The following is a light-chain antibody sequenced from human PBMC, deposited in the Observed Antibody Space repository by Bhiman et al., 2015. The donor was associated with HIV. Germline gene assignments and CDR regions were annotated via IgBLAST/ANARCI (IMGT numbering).Light chain of an antibody. J-gene: IGLJ1*01. CDR1: NIGTIS. CDR2: FDN. CDR3: TSYTVTASFV. V-gene: IGLV3-21*01. Sequence: SVAPGKTASITCGADNIGTISVHWYQQKPGQAPVLLIHFDNVRPSGISSRFSGSKSGNTASLTISGLQAEDEADYYCTSYTVTASFVFGGATKVTVL.